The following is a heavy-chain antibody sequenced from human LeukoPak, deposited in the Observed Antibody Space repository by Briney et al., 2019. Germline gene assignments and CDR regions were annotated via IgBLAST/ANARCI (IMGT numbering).Heavy chain of an antibody. D-gene: IGHD5-24*01. CDR3: TRGRLQLGDY. J-gene: IGHJ4*02. CDR2: TKHDGSEE. Sequence: TGGSLRLSCAASGFTFSSYWMTWVRQAPGKGLEWVANTKHDGSEEYYVDSVKGRFTISRDNAKNTLYLQMNSLRAEDTAVYYCTRGRLQLGDYWGQGTLVTVSS. V-gene: IGHV3-7*02. CDR1: GFTFSSYW.